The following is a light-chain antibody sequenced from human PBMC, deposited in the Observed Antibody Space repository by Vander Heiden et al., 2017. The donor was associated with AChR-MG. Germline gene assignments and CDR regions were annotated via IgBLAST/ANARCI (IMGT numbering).Light chain of an antibody. CDR3: QQSYSTPQT. J-gene: IGKJ1*01. V-gene: IGKV1-39*01. CDR1: QSISSY. CDR2: AAS. Sequence: DSPMTQSPSSLSASVGDRVTITCRASQSISSYLNWYQQKPGKAPKLLIYAASSLQSGVPSRFSGSGSGTDFTLTISSLQPEDFATYYCQQSYSTPQTFGQGTKVEIK.